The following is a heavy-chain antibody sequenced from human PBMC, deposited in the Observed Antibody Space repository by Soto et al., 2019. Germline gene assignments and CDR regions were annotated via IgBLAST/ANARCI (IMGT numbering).Heavy chain of an antibody. Sequence: SVKVSCKASGGTFSSYAISWVRQAPGQGLEWMGGITPIFGTANYAQKFQGRVTITADESTSTAYMELSSLRSEDTAVYYCARVPSSGSYYDYWGQGTLVTVSS. V-gene: IGHV1-69*13. CDR1: GGTFSSYA. CDR2: ITPIFGTA. D-gene: IGHD1-26*01. CDR3: ARVPSSGSYYDY. J-gene: IGHJ4*02.